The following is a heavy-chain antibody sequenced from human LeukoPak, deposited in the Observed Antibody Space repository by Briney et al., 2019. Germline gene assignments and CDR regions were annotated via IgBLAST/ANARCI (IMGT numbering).Heavy chain of an antibody. CDR1: GGTFSSYT. CDR2: IIPILGIA. CDR3: ARIIGGSGIVDY. Sequence: SVKVSCKASGGTFSSYTISWVRQAPGQGLEWMGRIIPILGIANYAQKFQGRVTITADKSTSTAYMELSSLRSEDTAVYYCARIIGGSGIVDYWGQGTLATVSS. V-gene: IGHV1-69*02. D-gene: IGHD3-10*01. J-gene: IGHJ4*02.